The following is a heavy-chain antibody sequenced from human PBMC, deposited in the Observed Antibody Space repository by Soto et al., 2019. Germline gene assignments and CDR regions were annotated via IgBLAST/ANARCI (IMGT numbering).Heavy chain of an antibody. Sequence: GGSLRLSCTASGFTFSIYAMHWVRQAPGKGLEWVSIISLDRKKIDYAGSVRGRFTISRDNSQNTLYLQMDSLRTEDTAVYYCARRDFYCRGRNCFSGDYAMDVWGQGSTVTVS. CDR3: ARRDFYCRGRNCFSGDYAMDV. J-gene: IGHJ6*02. CDR1: GFTFSIYA. D-gene: IGHD2-15*01. V-gene: IGHV3-30*04. CDR2: ISLDRKKI.